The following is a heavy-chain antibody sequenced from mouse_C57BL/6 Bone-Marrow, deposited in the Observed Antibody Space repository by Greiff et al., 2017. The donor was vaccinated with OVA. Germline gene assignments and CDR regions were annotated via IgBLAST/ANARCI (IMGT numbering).Heavy chain of an antibody. CDR2: ISDGGSYT. CDR3: ERRTPYYFDD. J-gene: IGHJ2*01. V-gene: IGHV5-4*03. CDR1: GFTFSRYA. Sequence: DVKLVESGGGLVKPGGSLKLSCAASGFTFSRYAMSWVRPTPEKRLEWVATISDGGSYTYYPDNVQGRFTISRDTAKNNLYLQMSHLKSEDTAMYYCERRTPYYFDDWGQGTTLTVSS.